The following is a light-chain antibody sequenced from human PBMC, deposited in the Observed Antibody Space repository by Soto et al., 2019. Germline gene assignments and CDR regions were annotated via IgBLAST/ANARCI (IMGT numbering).Light chain of an antibody. CDR3: QQYNSWPPIT. V-gene: IGKV3-20*01. Sequence: EIVLTQSPGTLSLSPGERATLSCRASQSVISNYLAWYQQKPGQAPRVLIYGASSRSAGIPDRFSGGGSGTEFTLTISSLQSEDFVVYYCQQYNSWPPITFGQGTRLEIK. CDR1: QSVISNY. CDR2: GAS. J-gene: IGKJ5*01.